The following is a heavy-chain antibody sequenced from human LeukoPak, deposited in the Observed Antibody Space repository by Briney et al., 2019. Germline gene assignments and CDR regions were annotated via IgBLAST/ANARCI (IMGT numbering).Heavy chain of an antibody. V-gene: IGHV4-38-2*02. CDR3: ARGRAVTIFGVVARKADAFDI. J-gene: IGHJ3*02. CDR2: IYYSGST. Sequence: SETLSLTCTVSGYSISSGHYWGWIRPPPGKGLEWIGSIYYSGSTYYNPSLKSRVTISVDTSKNQFSLKLSSVTAADTAVYYCARGRAVTIFGVVARKADAFDIWGQGTMVTVSS. CDR1: GYSISSGHY. D-gene: IGHD3-3*01.